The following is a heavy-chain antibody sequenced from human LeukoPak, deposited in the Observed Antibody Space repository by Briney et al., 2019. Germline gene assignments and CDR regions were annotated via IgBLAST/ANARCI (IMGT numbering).Heavy chain of an antibody. CDR2: ISALGSTK. D-gene: IGHD3-10*01. CDR3: ARDDYGSGSWNDY. Sequence: GGSLRLSCAASGFTFSSYEMNWVRQAPGKGLEWVSYISALGSTKHYADSVKGRFTISRDNAKNSLYLQMNSLRAEDTALYYCARDDYGSGSWNDYWGQGTLVTVSS. J-gene: IGHJ4*02. V-gene: IGHV3-48*03. CDR1: GFTFSSYE.